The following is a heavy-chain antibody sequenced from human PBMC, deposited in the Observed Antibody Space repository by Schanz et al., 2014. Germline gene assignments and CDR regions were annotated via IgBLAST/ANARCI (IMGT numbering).Heavy chain of an antibody. V-gene: IGHV3-11*01. D-gene: IGHD7-27*01. Sequence: IHLVESGGCLVMPGGSLRLSCAASGFIFNDYYMNWIRQAPGKGLEWLSYISRDGTTSYYADSVKGRFTISRDNAKNSLYLEMTSLRGEDTAVYYCARENLNWEAFDIWGQGTVVTVSS. CDR1: GFIFNDYY. J-gene: IGHJ3*02. CDR3: ARENLNWEAFDI. CDR2: ISRDGTTS.